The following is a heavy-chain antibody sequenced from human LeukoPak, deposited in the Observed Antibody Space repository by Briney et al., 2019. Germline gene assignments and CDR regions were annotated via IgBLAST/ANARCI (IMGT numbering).Heavy chain of an antibody. CDR2: ISSSSTYI. D-gene: IGHD3-10*01. V-gene: IGHV3-21*04. J-gene: IGHJ4*02. CDR1: GFTFSSYS. CDR3: ARGLPPWF. Sequence: GGSLRLSWAASGFTFSSYSMNWVRQAPGKGLEWVSSISSSSTYIYYADSVKGRCTISRHNAKKSRYLEMNSLGAEDTAVDYRARGLPPWFGGQGPLVTVS.